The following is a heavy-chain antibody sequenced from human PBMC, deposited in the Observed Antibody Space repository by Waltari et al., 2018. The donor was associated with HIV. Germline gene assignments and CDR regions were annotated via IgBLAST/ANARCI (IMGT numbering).Heavy chain of an antibody. V-gene: IGHV4-31*03. CDR1: GGSVSSDSHY. CDR2: IYYSGST. Sequence: QVQLQESGPGLVKPSQTLSLTCTVSGGSVSSDSHYWSWIRQHPGKGLEWIGYIYYSGSTYYNPSRKSRVIISIDTSQNQFSLELTSVTAADTAVYYCARDSGLYGTYSHGMDVWGQGTTVTVSS. CDR3: ARDSGLYGTYSHGMDV. D-gene: IGHD4-17*01. J-gene: IGHJ6*02.